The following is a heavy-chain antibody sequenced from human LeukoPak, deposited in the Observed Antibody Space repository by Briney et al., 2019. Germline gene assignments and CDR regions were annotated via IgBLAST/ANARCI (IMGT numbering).Heavy chain of an antibody. V-gene: IGHV3-30*03. CDR1: GFTFSSYG. CDR2: ISYDGSNK. J-gene: IGHJ4*02. CDR3: ARPAADCGGDCYWAFDY. D-gene: IGHD2-21*01. Sequence: GGSLRLSCAASGFTFSSYGMHWVRQAPGKGLEWVAVISYDGSNKYYADSVKGRFTISRDNSKNTLYLQMNSLRAEDTAVYYCARPAADCGGDCYWAFDYWGQGTLVTVSS.